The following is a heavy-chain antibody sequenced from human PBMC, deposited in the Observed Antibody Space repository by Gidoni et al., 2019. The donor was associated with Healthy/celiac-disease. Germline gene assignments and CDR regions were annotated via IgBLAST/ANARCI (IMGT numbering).Heavy chain of an antibody. D-gene: IGHD6-19*01. Sequence: QVQLVESGGGVVQPGRSLRLSCAASGFTLRSYGMHWVRQAPGKGLEWVAVIWYDGSNKYYAYSVKGRFTISRDNSKNTLYLQMNSLRAEDTAVYYCAAGIAVAGRGDAFDIWGQGTMVTVSS. CDR2: IWYDGSNK. V-gene: IGHV3-33*01. CDR1: GFTLRSYG. J-gene: IGHJ3*02. CDR3: AAGIAVAGRGDAFDI.